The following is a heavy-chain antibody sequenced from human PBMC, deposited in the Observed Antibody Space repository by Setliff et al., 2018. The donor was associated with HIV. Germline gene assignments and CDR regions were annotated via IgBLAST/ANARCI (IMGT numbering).Heavy chain of an antibody. CDR1: GDSISNYY. Sequence: SETLSLTCTVSGDSISNYYWSWVRQPPGKGLEWIGYIYTTGSTNCNPSLKSRVTMSVDTSKNQFSLRLTSVTAADTAVYYCARDLIRITPHGDLPFWGQGTLVTVSS. CDR2: IYTTGST. D-gene: IGHD2-15*01. J-gene: IGHJ4*02. CDR3: ARDLIRITPHGDLPF. V-gene: IGHV4-4*09.